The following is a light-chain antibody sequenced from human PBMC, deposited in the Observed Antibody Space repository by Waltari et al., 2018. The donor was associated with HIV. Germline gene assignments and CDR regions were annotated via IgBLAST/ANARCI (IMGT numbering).Light chain of an antibody. CDR1: LSVSDS. V-gene: IGKV3-15*01. CDR3: EQYNTWPIT. CDR2: GTS. J-gene: IGKJ4*01. Sequence: EIVMRQSPATLSVSPGERATLSCRASLSVSDSLAWYQQKSGQAPRLLIYGTSTRATGVPARFSGSGSGTEFTLTISRMQSEDCAIYYCEQYNTWPITFGGGTKLEIK.